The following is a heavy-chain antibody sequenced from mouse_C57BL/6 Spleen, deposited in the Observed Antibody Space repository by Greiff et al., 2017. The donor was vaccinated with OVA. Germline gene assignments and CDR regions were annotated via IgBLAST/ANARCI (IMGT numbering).Heavy chain of an antibody. Sequence: VQRVESGPGLVAPSQSLSISCTVSGFSFTSYGVDWVHQPPGKGLEWLGVIWGGGSTNYNSALMSRLSISKDNSKSQVFLKMNSLQTDDTAMYCCAKRGFQAWFAYWGQGTLVTVSA. CDR1: GFSFTSYG. CDR3: AKRGFQAWFAY. J-gene: IGHJ3*01. V-gene: IGHV2-9*01. CDR2: IWGGGST.